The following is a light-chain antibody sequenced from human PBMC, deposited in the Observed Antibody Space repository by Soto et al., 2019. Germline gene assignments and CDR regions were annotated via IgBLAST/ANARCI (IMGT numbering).Light chain of an antibody. CDR2: GAS. CDR1: QSVSSSY. J-gene: IGKJ2*01. Sequence: EIVLTQSPGTLSLSPGERATLSCRASQSVSSSYLAWYQHKPGQAPRRLIYGASSKATGIPARFSGSGSGTAFTLTISTLEPEDFAVYDCQQYGSSPYTFGQETKLEIK. V-gene: IGKV3-20*01. CDR3: QQYGSSPYT.